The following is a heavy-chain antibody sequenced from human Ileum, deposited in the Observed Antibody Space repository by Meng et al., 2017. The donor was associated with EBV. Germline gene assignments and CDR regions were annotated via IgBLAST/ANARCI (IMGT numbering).Heavy chain of an antibody. J-gene: IGHJ4*02. V-gene: IGHV4-61*08. CDR2: MSYTGST. CDR1: NGSVSSYGYY. D-gene: IGHD2-21*02. Sequence: QVQVQESGPGLVKPLETLSLTCSGSNGSVSSYGYYWTWIRQPPGKGLEWIGYMSYTGSTNYKSTLKSRVTISVDKSKNQFSLKLSSVTAADTAVYYCARERGGGDRGIQWGQGTLVTVSS. CDR3: ARERGGGDRGIQ.